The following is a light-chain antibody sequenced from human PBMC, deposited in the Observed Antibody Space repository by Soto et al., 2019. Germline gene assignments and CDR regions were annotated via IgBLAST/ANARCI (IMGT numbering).Light chain of an antibody. Sequence: QSVLTQPPSVSAAPGQKVTISCSGSNSNIGNNSVSWYQQLPGTAPKVLIYDNNKRPSGIPDRFSGSKSGTSATLGITGVQTGDEADYYCGTWDSSLSAGRVFGGGTKVTVL. V-gene: IGLV1-51*01. CDR2: DNN. J-gene: IGLJ3*02. CDR3: GTWDSSLSAGRV. CDR1: NSNIGNNS.